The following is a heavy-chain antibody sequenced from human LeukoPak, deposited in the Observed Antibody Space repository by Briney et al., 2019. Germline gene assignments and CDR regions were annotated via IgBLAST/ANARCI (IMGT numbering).Heavy chain of an antibody. CDR2: INHSGST. V-gene: IGHV4-34*01. D-gene: IGHD6-6*01. CDR1: GGSFSGYY. J-gene: IGHJ4*02. Sequence: SETLSLTCAVYGGSFSGYYWSWIRQPPGKGLEWIGEINHSGSTNYNPSLKSRVTISVDTSKNQFSLKLSSVTAADTAVYYCARVPGQLAPFDYWGQGTLVTVSS. CDR3: ARVPGQLAPFDY.